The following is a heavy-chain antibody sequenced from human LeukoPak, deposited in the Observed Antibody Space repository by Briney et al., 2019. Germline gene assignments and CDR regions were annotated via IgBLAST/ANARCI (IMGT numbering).Heavy chain of an antibody. Sequence: GASVKVSCKASGYTFTSYGISWVRQAPGQGLEWMGWISAYNGNTNYAQKLQGRVTMTTDTSTSTAYMELRSLRSDDTAVYYCARGVGYYDSSGYSLYWGQGTPVTVSS. CDR1: GYTFTSYG. J-gene: IGHJ4*02. CDR3: ARGVGYYDSSGYSLY. D-gene: IGHD3-22*01. V-gene: IGHV1-18*01. CDR2: ISAYNGNT.